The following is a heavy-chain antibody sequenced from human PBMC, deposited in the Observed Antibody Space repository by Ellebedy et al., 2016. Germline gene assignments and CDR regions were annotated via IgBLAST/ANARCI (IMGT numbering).Heavy chain of an antibody. V-gene: IGHV3-48*01. CDR2: ISSSSSSF. D-gene: IGHD3-10*01. J-gene: IGHJ3*02. CDR3: ARVMVRGVWDVSAFDI. Sequence: GGSLRLXCAASGFIFSTYSMNWVRQAPGKGLEWVSYISSSSSSFFYADSVKGRFTISRDNARNSMSLQMNSLRVEDTAVYYCARVMVRGVWDVSAFDIWGQGTMVTVFS. CDR1: GFIFSTYS.